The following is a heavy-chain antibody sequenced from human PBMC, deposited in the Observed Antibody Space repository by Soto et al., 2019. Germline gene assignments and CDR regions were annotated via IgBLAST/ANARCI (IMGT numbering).Heavy chain of an antibody. CDR1: GGSISSGGYY. V-gene: IGHV4-30-4*08. CDR3: ARDFKRYSSPPGLLEY. D-gene: IGHD6-13*01. J-gene: IGHJ4*02. CDR2: IYYSGNT. Sequence: TSETLSLTCTVSGGSISSGGYYWSWIRQHPGKGLEWIGCIYYSGNTYYNPSLKRRFSISVDTSKNQFSLQLSSVTVADTAVYYCARDFKRYSSPPGLLEYGGRGTLVTVSS.